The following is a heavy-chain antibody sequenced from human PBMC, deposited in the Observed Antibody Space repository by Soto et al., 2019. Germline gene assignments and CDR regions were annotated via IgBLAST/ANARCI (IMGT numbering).Heavy chain of an antibody. J-gene: IGHJ6*02. CDR2: IIPIFGTA. CDR1: GGTFSSYA. Sequence: SVKVSCKASGGTFSSYAISWVRQAPGQGLEWMGGIIPIFGTANYAQKFQGRVTITADESTSTAYMELSSLRSEDTAVYYCAGAYYYYDNSGYPGYGMDVWGQGTTVTVSS. CDR3: AGAYYYYDNSGYPGYGMDV. V-gene: IGHV1-69*13. D-gene: IGHD3-22*01.